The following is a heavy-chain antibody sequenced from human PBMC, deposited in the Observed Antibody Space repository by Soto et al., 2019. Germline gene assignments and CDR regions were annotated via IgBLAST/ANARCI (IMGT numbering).Heavy chain of an antibody. D-gene: IGHD3-10*01. CDR1: GFTIGDYG. CDR3: ARDVGSGNYYKGVYYFYYMDV. CDR2: ISSYGGNI. V-gene: IGHV3-64*01. Sequence: EVQVVESWGGLVQPGDTLRLSCAAAGFTIGDYGFHWVRQAPGKALEYISAISSYGGNIYYANSVKGRFTISRDNSKNTLYLQMGSLRAEDMGVYYCARDVGSGNYYKGVYYFYYMDVWGKGTTVTVSS. J-gene: IGHJ6*03.